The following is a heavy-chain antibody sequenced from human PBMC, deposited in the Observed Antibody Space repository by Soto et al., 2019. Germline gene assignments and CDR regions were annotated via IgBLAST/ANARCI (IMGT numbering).Heavy chain of an antibody. CDR3: ARATPYDFWRKPHIDY. D-gene: IGHD3-3*01. Sequence: SETLSLTCTVSGGSIRSDGYYWSWIRHHPGRGLEWIGYISYSGDTYYSPSLRSRVTISVDTSETQFSLRLASVTAADTAVYYCARATPYDFWRKPHIDYWGQGTLVTVSS. J-gene: IGHJ4*02. CDR1: GGSIRSDGYY. V-gene: IGHV4-31*03. CDR2: ISYSGDT.